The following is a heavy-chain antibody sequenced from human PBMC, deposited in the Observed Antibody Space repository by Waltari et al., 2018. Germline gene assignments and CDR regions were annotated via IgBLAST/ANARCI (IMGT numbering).Heavy chain of an antibody. Sequence: QVQLQESGPGLVQPSATLSLTCAVSGYSISSGYYWGWIRQPPGKGLEWIGSIYHSGSTYYNPSLKSRVTISVDTSKNQFSLKLSSVTAADTAVYYCARLVEYFDLWGRGTLVTVSS. V-gene: IGHV4-38-2*01. CDR1: GYSISSGYY. CDR3: ARLVEYFDL. D-gene: IGHD3-9*01. CDR2: IYHSGST. J-gene: IGHJ2*01.